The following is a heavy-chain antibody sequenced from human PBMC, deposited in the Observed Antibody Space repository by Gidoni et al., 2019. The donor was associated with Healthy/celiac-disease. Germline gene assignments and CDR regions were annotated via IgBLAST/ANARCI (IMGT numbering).Heavy chain of an antibody. D-gene: IGHD1-26*01. Sequence: GSGSGLVKPSQTLSLTCAVSGGSISSGGYSWSWIRQPPGKGLEWIGYIYHSGSTYYNPSLKSRVTISVDRSKNQFSLKLSSVTAADTAVYYCARVAGWELPREYDYWGQGTLVTVSS. J-gene: IGHJ4*02. V-gene: IGHV4-30-2*01. CDR1: GGSISSGGYS. CDR3: ARVAGWELPREYDY. CDR2: IYHSGST.